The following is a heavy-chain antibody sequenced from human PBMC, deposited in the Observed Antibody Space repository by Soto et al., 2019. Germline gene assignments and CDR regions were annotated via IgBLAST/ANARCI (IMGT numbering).Heavy chain of an antibody. J-gene: IGHJ4*02. CDR2: ISGSGGST. CDR1: GFTFSSYA. D-gene: IGHD2-21*02. Sequence: GGSLRLSCAASGFTFSSYAMSWVRQAPGKGLEWVSAISGSGGSTYYAASLKGRFTISRDNSKNTLYLQMNSLRAEDTAVYYCATACGGDCYAASAVLDYWGQGTLVTVSS. CDR3: ATACGGDCYAASAVLDY. V-gene: IGHV3-23*01.